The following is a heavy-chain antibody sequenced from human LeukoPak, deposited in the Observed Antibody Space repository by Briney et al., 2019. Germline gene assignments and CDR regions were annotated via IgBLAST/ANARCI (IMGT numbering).Heavy chain of an antibody. J-gene: IGHJ5*02. D-gene: IGHD5-18*01. V-gene: IGHV4-34*01. CDR3: ARGYSWIQLWKWWFDP. CDR1: GGSFSGYY. CDR2: INHSGST. Sequence: SETLSLTCTVYGGSFSGYYWSWIRQPPGKGLEWIGEINHSGSTNYNPSLKSRVTISVDTSKNQFSLKLSSVTAADTAVYYCARGYSWIQLWKWWFDPWGQGTLVTVSS.